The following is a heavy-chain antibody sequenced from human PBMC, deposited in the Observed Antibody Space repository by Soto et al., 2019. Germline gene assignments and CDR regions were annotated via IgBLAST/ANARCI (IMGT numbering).Heavy chain of an antibody. J-gene: IGHJ4*02. CDR1: GFTFSNYA. D-gene: IGHD6-19*01. CDR3: AKQAGYSSDPFDY. CDR2: ISGGGGTT. Sequence: GGSLRLSCAASGFTFSNYAMSWVRQAPGKGLEWVSIISGGGGTTYYADSVKGRFTISRDNSKNTVHLQINSLRVEDTAVYYCAKQAGYSSDPFDYWGQGTLVTVSS. V-gene: IGHV3-23*01.